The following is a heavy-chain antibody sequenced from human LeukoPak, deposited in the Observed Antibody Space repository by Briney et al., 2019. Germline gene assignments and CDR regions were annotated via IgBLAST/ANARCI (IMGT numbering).Heavy chain of an antibody. V-gene: IGHV4-34*01. CDR1: GGSFSGYY. J-gene: IGHJ4*02. Sequence: SETLSLTCAVYGGSFSGYYWSWIRQPPGKGLEWIGEINHSGSTNYNPSLKSRVTISVDTSKNQFSLKLCSVTAADTAVYYCARVPLYYDSSALDYWGQGTLVTVSS. CDR3: ARVPLYYDSSALDY. CDR2: INHSGST. D-gene: IGHD3-22*01.